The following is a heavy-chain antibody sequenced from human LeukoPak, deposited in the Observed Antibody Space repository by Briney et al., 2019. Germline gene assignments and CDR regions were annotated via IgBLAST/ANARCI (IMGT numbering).Heavy chain of an antibody. V-gene: IGHV3-7*01. Sequence: GRSLRLSGADPGFTFRRSSMSSVHQSPGKGLEWVATIKEDGSVEYYMDSVKGRFTISRDNAEKSLYLQMNSLRAEDTAAYYCAKLLGDVTTFDYWGQGTLVTVSS. J-gene: IGHJ4*02. D-gene: IGHD3-16*01. CDR3: AKLLGDVTTFDY. CDR1: GFTFRRSS. CDR2: IKEDGSVE.